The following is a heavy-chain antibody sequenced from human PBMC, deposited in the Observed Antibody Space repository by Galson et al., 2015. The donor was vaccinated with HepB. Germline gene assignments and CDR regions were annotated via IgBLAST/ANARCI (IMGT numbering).Heavy chain of an antibody. CDR1: GFTFGDYA. D-gene: IGHD3-10*01. CDR2: IRSKAYGGTT. V-gene: IGHV3-49*03. J-gene: IGHJ5*02. Sequence: SLRLSCAASGFTFGDYAMSWFRQAPGKGLEWVGFIRSKAYGGTTEYAASVKGRFTISRDDSKSIAYLQMNSLKTEDTAVYYCTRYSSPHGFGEFNWFDPWGQGTLVTVSS. CDR3: TRYSSPHGFGEFNWFDP.